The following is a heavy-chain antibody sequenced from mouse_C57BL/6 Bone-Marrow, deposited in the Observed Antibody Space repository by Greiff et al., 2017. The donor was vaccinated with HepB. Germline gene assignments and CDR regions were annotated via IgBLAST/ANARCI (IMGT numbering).Heavy chain of an antibody. V-gene: IGHV1-82*01. Sequence: QVQLQQFGPELVKPGASVKISCKASGYAFSSSWMNWVKQRPGKGLEWIGRIYPGDGDTNYNGKFKGKATLTADKSSSTAYMQLSSLTSEDSAVYFCARNGYDDWGTGTTVTVSS. J-gene: IGHJ1*03. CDR2: IYPGDGDT. D-gene: IGHD2-2*01. CDR3: ARNGYDD. CDR1: GYAFSSSW.